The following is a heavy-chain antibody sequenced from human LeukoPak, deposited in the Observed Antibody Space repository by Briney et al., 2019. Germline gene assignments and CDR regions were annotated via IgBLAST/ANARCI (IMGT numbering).Heavy chain of an antibody. J-gene: IGHJ4*02. D-gene: IGHD1-26*01. Sequence: GGSLRLSCTASGFTFTSYSMNWVRQAPGKGLEWVSTISGGGGSTYYADSVKGRFTISRDDSKNTLYLQVNSLRAEDTAVYYCAKGGKWDVTPFDYWGQGTLVTVSS. CDR3: AKGGKWDVTPFDY. V-gene: IGHV3-23*01. CDR2: ISGGGGST. CDR1: GFTFTSYS.